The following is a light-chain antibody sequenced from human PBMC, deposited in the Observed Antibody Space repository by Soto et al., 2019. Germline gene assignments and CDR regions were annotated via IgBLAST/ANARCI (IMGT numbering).Light chain of an antibody. Sequence: QSVLTQPRSVSGSPGQSVTISCAGTNSDVGTFYFVSWYQQYPDKGPKLIIYDVTERPSGVPDRFSGSKSGNTASLTISGLQAEDEADYYCCSYAGSYTYVFGRGTTVTVL. J-gene: IGLJ1*01. CDR3: CSYAGSYTYV. CDR1: NSDVGTFYF. V-gene: IGLV2-11*01. CDR2: DVT.